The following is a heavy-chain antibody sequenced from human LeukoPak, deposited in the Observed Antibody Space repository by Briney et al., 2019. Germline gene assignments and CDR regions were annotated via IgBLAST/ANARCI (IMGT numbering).Heavy chain of an antibody. D-gene: IGHD3-22*01. CDR2: IYYSGST. J-gene: IGHJ4*02. CDR3: ARTNVITNLYFDY. Sequence: SETLSLTCTVSGGSISSYYWSWIRQPPGKGLEWIGYIYYSGSTNYNPSLKSRVTISVDRSKNQFSLKLSSVTAADTAVYYCARTNVITNLYFDYWGQGTLVTVSS. V-gene: IGHV4-59*12. CDR1: GGSISSYY.